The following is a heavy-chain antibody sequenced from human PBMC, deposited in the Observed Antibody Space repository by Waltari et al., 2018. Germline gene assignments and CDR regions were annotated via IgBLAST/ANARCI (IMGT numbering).Heavy chain of an antibody. Sequence: QVQLVPSGAEVKKPGASVTVSCKASGYTFTGYYMPWVRQAPGQGLEWMGRINPNSGGTNYAQKFQGRVTMTRDTSISTAYMELSRLRSDDTAVYYCARGLWELRTNIPDYWGQGTLVTVSS. CDR3: ARGLWELRTNIPDY. D-gene: IGHD1-26*01. CDR1: GYTFTGYY. J-gene: IGHJ4*02. V-gene: IGHV1-2*06. CDR2: INPNSGGT.